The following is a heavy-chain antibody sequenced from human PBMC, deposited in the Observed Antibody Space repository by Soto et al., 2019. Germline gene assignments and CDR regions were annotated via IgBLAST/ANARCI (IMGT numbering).Heavy chain of an antibody. D-gene: IGHD1-7*01. J-gene: IGHJ4*02. CDR2: INSDGSST. Sequence: GGSLRLSCAASGFTFSSYWMHWVRQAPGKGLVLVSRINSDGSSTSYADSVKGRFTISRDNAKNTLYLQMNSLRAEDTAVYYCARADCNYAFDYWGQGTLVTVSS. V-gene: IGHV3-74*01. CDR3: ARADCNYAFDY. CDR1: GFTFSSYW.